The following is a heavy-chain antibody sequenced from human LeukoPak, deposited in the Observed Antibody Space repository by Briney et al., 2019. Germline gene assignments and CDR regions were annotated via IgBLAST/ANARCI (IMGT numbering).Heavy chain of an antibody. CDR3: ARESGWGLPHAFDF. Sequence: PGGSLRLSCAASGFTFSSYPLHWVRQAPGRGLEWVTLISYDGSKIYYADSVKGRFTISRDNSKNTLYQQMNSLRAEDTAVYYCARESGWGLPHAFDFWGQGTMITVSS. CDR1: GFTFSSYP. J-gene: IGHJ3*01. D-gene: IGHD3-10*01. CDR2: ISYDGSKI. V-gene: IGHV3-30-3*01.